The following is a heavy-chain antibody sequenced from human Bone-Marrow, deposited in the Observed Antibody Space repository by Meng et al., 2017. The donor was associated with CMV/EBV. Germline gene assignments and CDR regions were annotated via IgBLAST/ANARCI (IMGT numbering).Heavy chain of an antibody. V-gene: IGHV3-7*01. CDR2: IKQDGSEK. J-gene: IGHJ6*02. D-gene: IGHD3-3*01. CDR1: GFTFSSYW. Sequence: GESLKISCAASGFTFSSYWMSWVRQAPGKGLEWVANIKQDGSEKYYVDSVKGRFTISRDNAKNSLYLQMNSLRAEDTAVYYCARDLRFLTRSVGMDVWGQGTTVTVSS. CDR3: ARDLRFLTRSVGMDV.